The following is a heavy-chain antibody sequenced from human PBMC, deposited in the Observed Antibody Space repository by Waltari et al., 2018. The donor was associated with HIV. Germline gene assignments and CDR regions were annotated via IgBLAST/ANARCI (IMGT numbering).Heavy chain of an antibody. J-gene: IGHJ6*02. CDR3: ARDWYDFWSGYCYYYYGMDV. CDR1: GYTFTSYG. D-gene: IGHD3-3*01. Sequence: QVQLVQSGAEVKKPGASVKVSCKASGYTFTSYGISWVRQAPGQGLEWMGWISAYNGNTNYAQKLQGRVTMTTDTSTSTAYMELRSLRSDDTAVYYCARDWYDFWSGYCYYYYGMDVWGQGTTVTVSS. V-gene: IGHV1-18*01. CDR2: ISAYNGNT.